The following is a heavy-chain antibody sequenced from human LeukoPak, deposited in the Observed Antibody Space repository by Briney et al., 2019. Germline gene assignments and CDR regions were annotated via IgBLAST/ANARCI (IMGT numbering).Heavy chain of an antibody. CDR3: AKLSRAPGEEQGDY. J-gene: IGHJ4*02. D-gene: IGHD1-26*01. CDR1: GFTFSSYG. CDR2: ISYDGSNK. V-gene: IGHV3-30*18. Sequence: GGSLRLSCAASGFTFSSYGMHWVRQAPGKGLEWVAVISYDGSNKYYADSVKGRFTISRDNSKNTLYLQMNSLRAEDTAVYYCAKLSRAPGEEQGDYWGQGTLVTVSS.